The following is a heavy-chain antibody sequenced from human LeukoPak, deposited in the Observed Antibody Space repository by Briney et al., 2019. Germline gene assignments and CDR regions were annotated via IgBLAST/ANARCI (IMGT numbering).Heavy chain of an antibody. CDR1: GYTFTSYG. CDR3: ARWEDYYGSGSYFVQLDY. V-gene: IGHV1-18*01. CDR2: ISAYNGNT. Sequence: ASVTVSCKASGYTFTSYGISWVRQAPGQGLEWMGWISAYNGNTNYAQKLQGRVTMTTDTSTSTAYMELRSLRSDDTAVYYCARWEDYYGSGSYFVQLDYWGQGTLVTVSS. D-gene: IGHD3-10*01. J-gene: IGHJ4*02.